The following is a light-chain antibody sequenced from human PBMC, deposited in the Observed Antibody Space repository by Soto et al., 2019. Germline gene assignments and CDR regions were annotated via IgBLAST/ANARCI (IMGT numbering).Light chain of an antibody. CDR2: GAS. Sequence: EIVMTQSPATLSVSPGERATLSCRASQSVSNNLAWYQQKPGQAPRLLIYGASTRATGIPARLSGSGSGTEFTLTISRLEPDDFAVSYCQHSGDFRWTFGQGTKVEVK. V-gene: IGKV3D-15*01. J-gene: IGKJ1*01. CDR1: QSVSNN. CDR3: QHSGDFRWT.